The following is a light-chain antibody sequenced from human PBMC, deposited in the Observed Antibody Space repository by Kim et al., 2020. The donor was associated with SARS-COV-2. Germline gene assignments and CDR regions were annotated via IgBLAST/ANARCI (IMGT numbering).Light chain of an antibody. CDR2: AAS. CDR1: QSISSY. Sequence: SVGDRVTITCRASQSISSYLNWYQQKPGTAPKLLIYAASSLQSGVSSRFSGSGSGTDFTLTISSLQPEDFASYYCQQSYSTPPRTFGQGTKVDIK. J-gene: IGKJ1*01. CDR3: QQSYSTPPRT. V-gene: IGKV1-39*01.